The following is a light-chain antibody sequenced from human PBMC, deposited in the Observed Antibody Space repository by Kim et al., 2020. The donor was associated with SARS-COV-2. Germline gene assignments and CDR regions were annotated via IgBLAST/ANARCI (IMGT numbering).Light chain of an antibody. CDR1: SLRSSY. V-gene: IGLV3-19*01. Sequence: SSELTQDSAVSVALGQTVRITCQGDSLRSSYASWYKQKPGQAPVLVIYGKNNRPSGIPDRFPGSSSGNTASLTITGAQAEDEADYYCNSRDSSGNHWVFG. CDR2: GKN. CDR3: NSRDSSGNHWV. J-gene: IGLJ3*02.